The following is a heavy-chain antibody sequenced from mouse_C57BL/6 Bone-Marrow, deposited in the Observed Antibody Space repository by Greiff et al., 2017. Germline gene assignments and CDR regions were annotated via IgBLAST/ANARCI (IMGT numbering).Heavy chain of an antibody. CDR3: ARYSPWFAY. D-gene: IGHD2-12*01. V-gene: IGHV1-59*01. J-gene: IGHJ3*01. Sequence: QVQLQQSGAELVRPGTSVKLSCKASGYTFTSYWMHWVKQRPGQGLEWIGVIDPSDSYTNYNQKFKGKATLTVDTSSSTAYMQLSSLTSEDSAVYYCARYSPWFAYWDQGTLVTVSA. CDR1: GYTFTSYW. CDR2: IDPSDSYT.